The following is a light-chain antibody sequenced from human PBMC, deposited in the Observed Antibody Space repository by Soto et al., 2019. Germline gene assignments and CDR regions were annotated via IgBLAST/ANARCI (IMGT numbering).Light chain of an antibody. J-gene: IGLJ2*01. V-gene: IGLV2-8*01. CDR2: EVN. CDR1: SSDVGGYNY. CDR3: NSYAGSNNVV. Sequence: QSALTQPPSASGSPGQSVTISCTGTSSDVGGYNYVSWYQQHPGKVPKLMIYEVNKRPSGVPDRFSGSKSGNTASLTVSGLQAEDEADYYCNSYAGSNNVVFGGGTKLTVL.